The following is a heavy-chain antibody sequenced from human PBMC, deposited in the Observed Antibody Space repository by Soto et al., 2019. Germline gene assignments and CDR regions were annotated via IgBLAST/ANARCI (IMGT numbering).Heavy chain of an antibody. CDR1: GVSISNGGYY. CDR3: GRYCSGATTYYFDY. D-gene: IGHD2-15*01. Sequence: SETLSLTCTVSGVSISNGGYYWSWIRQHPGKGLEWIGYIYYSGSTYYNPSLKSRVTISVDTSKNQFSLKLSSVTAADTAVYYCGRYCSGATTYYFDYWGQGTLVTVSS. J-gene: IGHJ4*02. V-gene: IGHV4-31*03. CDR2: IYYSGST.